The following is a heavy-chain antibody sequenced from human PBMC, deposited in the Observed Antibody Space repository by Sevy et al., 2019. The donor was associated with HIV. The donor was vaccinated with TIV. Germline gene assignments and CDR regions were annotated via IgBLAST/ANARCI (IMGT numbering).Heavy chain of an antibody. Sequence: GGSLRLSCAASGFTFSAYWIHWGRQAPGKGLVWVSRVTTDVANTAFAESVRGRFTISRDNAKNTVYLQMNSLRAEDTAVYYCARDGGYATPFDSWGQGTLVTVSS. J-gene: IGHJ4*02. CDR2: VTTDVANT. D-gene: IGHD2-15*01. V-gene: IGHV3-74*01. CDR1: GFTFSAYW. CDR3: ARDGGYATPFDS.